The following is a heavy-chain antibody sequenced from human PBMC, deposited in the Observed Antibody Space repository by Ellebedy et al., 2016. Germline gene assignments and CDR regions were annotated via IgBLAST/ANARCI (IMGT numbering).Heavy chain of an antibody. CDR3: ARDPPKYSGYTDY. CDR1: GFTFSSYS. J-gene: IGHJ4*02. CDR2: ISSSSSTI. Sequence: GGSLRLXCAASGFTFSSYSMNWVRQAPGKGLEWVSYISSSSSTIYYADSVKGRFTISRDNAKNSLYLQMNSLRAEDTAVYYCARDPPKYSGYTDYWGQGTLVTVSS. V-gene: IGHV3-48*04. D-gene: IGHD5-12*01.